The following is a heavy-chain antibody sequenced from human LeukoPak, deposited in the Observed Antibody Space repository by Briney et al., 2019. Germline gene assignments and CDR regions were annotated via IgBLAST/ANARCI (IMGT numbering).Heavy chain of an antibody. J-gene: IGHJ4*02. CDR1: GGSISSSNW. CDR2: IYHSGST. V-gene: IGHV4-4*02. CDR3: ARDTRGYSYGYDY. D-gene: IGHD5-18*01. Sequence: SETLSLTCSVSGGSISSSNWWSWVRQPPGKGLEWIGEIYHSGSTNYNPSLKSRVTISVDKSKNQFSLKLSSVTAADTAVYYCARDTRGYSYGYDYWGQGTLVTVSS.